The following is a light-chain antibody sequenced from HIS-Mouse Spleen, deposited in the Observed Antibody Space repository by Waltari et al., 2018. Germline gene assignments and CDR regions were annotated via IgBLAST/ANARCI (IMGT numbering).Light chain of an antibody. CDR2: DVS. Sequence: QSALTQPASVSGSPGQSITISCTGTSSDVVGYNYVSWYQHHPGKAPKLMIYDVSNRPSGVSNRFSGSKSGNTASLTISGLQAEDEADYYCSSYTSSSFNVVFGGGTKLTVL. V-gene: IGLV2-14*03. CDR1: SSDVVGYNY. J-gene: IGLJ2*01. CDR3: SSYTSSSFNVV.